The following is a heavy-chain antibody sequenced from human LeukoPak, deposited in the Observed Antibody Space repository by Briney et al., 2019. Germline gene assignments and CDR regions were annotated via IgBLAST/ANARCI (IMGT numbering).Heavy chain of an antibody. CDR2: ISAYNGNT. D-gene: IGHD3-10*01. CDR1: GYTFTSYG. J-gene: IGHJ4*02. CDR3: ARLNFGSEDY. Sequence: ASVKVSCEASGYTFTSYGISWVRPAPRQGLEWMGWISAYNGNTNYAQRLQGRVTMTTDTSTSTAYMELRSLRSDDTAVYYCARLNFGSEDYWGQGTLVTVSS. V-gene: IGHV1-18*01.